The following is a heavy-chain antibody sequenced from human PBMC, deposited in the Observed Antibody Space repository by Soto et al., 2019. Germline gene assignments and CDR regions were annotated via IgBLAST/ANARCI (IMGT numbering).Heavy chain of an antibody. D-gene: IGHD5-12*01. J-gene: IGHJ4*02. CDR3: AGRDGYNSPWYFDY. Sequence: GGSLRLSCAASGFTFSSYSMNWVRQAPGKWLEWASYISSSSSTIYYADSVKGRFTISRDNAKNSLYLQMNSLRDEDTAVYYCAGRDGYNSPWYFDYWGQGXLVTVYS. V-gene: IGHV3-48*02. CDR2: ISSSSSTI. CDR1: GFTFSSYS.